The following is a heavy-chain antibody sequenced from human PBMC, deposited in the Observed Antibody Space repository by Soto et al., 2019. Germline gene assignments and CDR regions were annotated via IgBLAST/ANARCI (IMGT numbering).Heavy chain of an antibody. V-gene: IGHV3-73*01. Sequence: GGSLRLSCAASGFTFSGSAMHWVRQASGKGLEWVGRIRSKANSYATAYAASVKGRFTISRDDSKNTAYLQMNSLKTEDTAVYYCTRHGVVDTAMVDYWGQGTLVTVSS. CDR2: IRSKANSYAT. J-gene: IGHJ4*02. D-gene: IGHD5-18*01. CDR3: TRHGVVDTAMVDY. CDR1: GFTFSGSA.